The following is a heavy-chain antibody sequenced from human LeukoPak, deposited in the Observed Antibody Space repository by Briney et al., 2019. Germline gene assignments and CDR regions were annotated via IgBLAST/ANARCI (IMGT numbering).Heavy chain of an antibody. J-gene: IGHJ4*02. Sequence: GASVKVSCKASGYTFTSYGISWVRQAPGQGLEWMGWIGAYNGNTNYAQKLQGRVTMTTDTSTSTAYMELRSLRSDDTAVYYCARGSSIAVAGTFDYWGREPWSPSPQ. V-gene: IGHV1-18*01. CDR3: ARGSSIAVAGTFDY. CDR1: GYTFTSYG. D-gene: IGHD6-19*01. CDR2: IGAYNGNT.